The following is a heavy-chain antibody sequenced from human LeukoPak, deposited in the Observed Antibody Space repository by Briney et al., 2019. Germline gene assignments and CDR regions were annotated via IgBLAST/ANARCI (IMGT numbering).Heavy chain of an antibody. Sequence: GGSLRLSCAASGFTFSNYAMSWVRQAPGKGREWVSAIVGSGGSTYYADSVKGRFTISRDNPKNTLYLQMNSLRAEDTAVYYCAKWGDYDILTGYYDSDYWGQGTLVTVSS. V-gene: IGHV3-23*01. CDR1: GFTFSNYA. D-gene: IGHD3-9*01. J-gene: IGHJ4*02. CDR3: AKWGDYDILTGYYDSDY. CDR2: IVGSGGST.